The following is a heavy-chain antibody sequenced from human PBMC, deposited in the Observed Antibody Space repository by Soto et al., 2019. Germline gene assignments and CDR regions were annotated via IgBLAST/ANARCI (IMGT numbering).Heavy chain of an antibody. CDR2: ISGSGGST. CDR3: ARELRFLEWFWFDP. CDR1: GFTLSSYA. Sequence: GGSLRLSCAASGFTLSSYAMSWVRQAPGKGLEWVSVISGSGGSTYYADSVKGRFTISRDNSKNTLYLQMNSLRAEDTAVYYCARELRFLEWFWFDPWGQGTLVTVSS. J-gene: IGHJ5*02. V-gene: IGHV3-23*01. D-gene: IGHD3-3*01.